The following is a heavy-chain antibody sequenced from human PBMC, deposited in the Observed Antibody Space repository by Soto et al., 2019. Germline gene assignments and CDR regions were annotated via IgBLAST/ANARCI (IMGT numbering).Heavy chain of an antibody. V-gene: IGHV4-34*01. D-gene: IGHD3-10*01. CDR3: ARGRFVYGSGSSKNWFAP. CDR2: INHSGST. CDR1: GGSFSGYY. J-gene: IGHJ5*02. Sequence: PSETLSLTCAVYGGSFSGYYWSWIRQPPGKGLEWIGEINHSGSTNYNPSLKSRVTISVDTSKNQFSLKLSSVTAADTAVYYCARGRFVYGSGSSKNWFAPWGQGTLVTVSS.